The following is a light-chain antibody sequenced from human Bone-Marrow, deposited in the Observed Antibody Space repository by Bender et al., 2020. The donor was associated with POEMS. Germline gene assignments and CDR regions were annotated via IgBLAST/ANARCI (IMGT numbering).Light chain of an antibody. V-gene: IGLV2-23*02. CDR1: SSDVGNYYV. CDR3: YSYAGDNKGL. CDR2: GVN. Sequence: QSALTQPASVSGSPGQSITISCTGTSSDVGNYYVVSWYQQHPGKAPKLIIYGVNKRPSGVSNRFSGSKSGNTASLTISWLQAEDEADYYCYSYAGDNKGLFGGGTKLTVL. J-gene: IGLJ2*01.